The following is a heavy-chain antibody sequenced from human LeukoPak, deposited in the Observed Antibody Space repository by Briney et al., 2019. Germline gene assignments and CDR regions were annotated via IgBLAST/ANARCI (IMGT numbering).Heavy chain of an antibody. CDR3: ARTRSAGRWLQFGRGYFDY. Sequence: PSETLSLTCTVSGVSISSSTYYWGWIRQPPGKGLEWIGSISYSGSTYYNPSLKSRVTISVDTSKNQFSLKLSSVTAADTAVYYCARTRSAGRWLQFGRGYFDYWGQGTLVTVSS. J-gene: IGHJ4*02. CDR2: ISYSGST. V-gene: IGHV4-39*01. D-gene: IGHD5-24*01. CDR1: GVSISSSTYY.